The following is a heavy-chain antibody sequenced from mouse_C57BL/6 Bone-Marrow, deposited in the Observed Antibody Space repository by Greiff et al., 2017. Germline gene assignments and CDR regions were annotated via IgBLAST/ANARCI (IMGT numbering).Heavy chain of an antibody. CDR2: IYPSDSYT. D-gene: IGHD2-4*01. J-gene: IGHJ4*01. CDR3: ARSGDYGDYYAMDY. Sequence: QVQLQQPGAELVMPGASVKLSCKASGYTFTSYWMHWVKQRPGQGLEWIGEIYPSDSYTNYNQKFKGKSTLTVDKSSSTAYMQLSSLTSEDSAVYYCARSGDYGDYYAMDYWGQGTSVTVSS. CDR1: GYTFTSYW. V-gene: IGHV1-69*01.